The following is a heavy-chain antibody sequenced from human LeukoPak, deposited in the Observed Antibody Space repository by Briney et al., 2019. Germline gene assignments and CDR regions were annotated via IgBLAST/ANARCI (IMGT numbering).Heavy chain of an antibody. Sequence: GGSLRLSCAASGFTFSSYDIHWVRQAPDKGLEWVAVIWYDGSNKYYADSVKGRFTISRDNSKNTLYLQMNSLRAEDTAVYYCARDLKGDGYFDYWGQGTLVTVSS. CDR3: ARDLKGDGYFDY. CDR2: IWYDGSNK. J-gene: IGHJ4*02. CDR1: GFTFSSYD. V-gene: IGHV3-33*08. D-gene: IGHD2-21*02.